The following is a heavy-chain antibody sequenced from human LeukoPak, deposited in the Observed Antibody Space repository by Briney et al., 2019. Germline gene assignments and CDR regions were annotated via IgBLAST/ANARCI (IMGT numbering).Heavy chain of an antibody. CDR1: GGSISSYY. CDR3: ARVVVFGVVSSDYYYYYMDV. Sequence: SETLSLTCTVSGGSISSYYWSWIRQPPGKGLEWIGYIYYSGSTNYNPSLKSRVTISVDTSKNQFSLKLSSVTAADTAVYYCARVVVFGVVSSDYYYYYMDVWGKGTTVTVS. V-gene: IGHV4-59*12. J-gene: IGHJ6*03. D-gene: IGHD3-3*01. CDR2: IYYSGST.